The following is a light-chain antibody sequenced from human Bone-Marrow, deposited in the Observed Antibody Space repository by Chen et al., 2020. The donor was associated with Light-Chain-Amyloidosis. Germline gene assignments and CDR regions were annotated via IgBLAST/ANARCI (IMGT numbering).Light chain of an antibody. J-gene: IGLJ1*01. CDR3: SSYTITNTLV. CDR1: SSDVGGDNH. CDR2: EVT. Sequence: QSALTQPASVSGSPGPSITIPCTGTSSDVGGDNHVSWYQQHPDKAPKLLIYEVTNRPSWVPDRFSGSKSDNAASLTISGLQTEDEAYYFCSSYTITNTLVFGSGTRVTVL. V-gene: IGLV2-14*01.